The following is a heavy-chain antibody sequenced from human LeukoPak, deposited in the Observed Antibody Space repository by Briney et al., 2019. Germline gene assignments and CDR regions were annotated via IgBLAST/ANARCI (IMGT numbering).Heavy chain of an antibody. Sequence: SETLSLTCTVSGGSISSYYWSWIRQPPGKGLEWIGYIYYSGSTNYNPSPKSRVTISVDTSKNQFSLKLSSVTAADTAVYYCARAPYYYDSSGYYYSTVHYFDYWGQGTLVTVSS. J-gene: IGHJ4*02. CDR1: GGSISSYY. V-gene: IGHV4-59*01. CDR3: ARAPYYYDSSGYYYSTVHYFDY. CDR2: IYYSGST. D-gene: IGHD3-22*01.